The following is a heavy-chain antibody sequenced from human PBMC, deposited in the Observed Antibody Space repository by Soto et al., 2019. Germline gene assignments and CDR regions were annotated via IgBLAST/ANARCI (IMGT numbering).Heavy chain of an antibody. D-gene: IGHD3-22*01. CDR1: GGSISGYY. Sequence: PSETLSLTCTVSGGSISGYYWSWIRQPPGKGLEWIGYIYYTGSANYNPSLRSRVTMSVDTSKNQFSLKLSSVTAADTAVYYCASPHYYDSSGYFDWGQGTLVTVAS. CDR3: ASPHYYDSSGYFD. J-gene: IGHJ4*02. V-gene: IGHV4-59*08. CDR2: IYYTGSA.